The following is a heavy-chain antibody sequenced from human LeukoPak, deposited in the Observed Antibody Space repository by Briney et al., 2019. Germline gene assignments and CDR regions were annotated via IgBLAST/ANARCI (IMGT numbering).Heavy chain of an antibody. CDR2: IIPSGGST. V-gene: IGHV1-46*03. Sequence: ASVKVSCKASGYTFTSYYMHWVRQAPGQGLEWMGIIIPSGGSTGYAQKFQGRVTMTRDTSTSTVYMELSSLRSEDTAVYYCARVRRFAFDIWGQGTMVTVSS. CDR1: GYTFTSYY. J-gene: IGHJ3*02. CDR3: ARVRRFAFDI.